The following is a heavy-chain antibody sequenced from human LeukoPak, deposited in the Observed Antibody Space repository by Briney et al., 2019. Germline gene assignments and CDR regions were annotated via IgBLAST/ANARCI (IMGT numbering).Heavy chain of an antibody. Sequence: ASVKVSCKASGYTFTSYGISWVRQAPGQGLEWMGWISAYNGNTNYAQKLQGRVTMTTDTSTSTAYMELRSLRSDDTAVYYCARDLYCSSTSCPPGWWFDPWGQGTLVTVSS. J-gene: IGHJ5*02. CDR2: ISAYNGNT. CDR3: ARDLYCSSTSCPPGWWFDP. D-gene: IGHD2-2*01. V-gene: IGHV1-18*01. CDR1: GYTFTSYG.